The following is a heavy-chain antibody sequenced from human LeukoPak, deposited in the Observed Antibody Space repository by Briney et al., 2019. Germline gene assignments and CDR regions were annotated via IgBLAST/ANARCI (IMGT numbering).Heavy chain of an antibody. CDR2: IYTSGST. V-gene: IGHV4-4*07. D-gene: IGHD5-18*01. Sequence: SETLSLTCTVSGGSISSYYWSWIRQPAGKGLEWIGRIYTSGSTNYNPSLKSRVTISVDKSKNQFSLKLSSVTAADTAVYYCARDSRYSYGYSYCYYMDVWGKGTTVTVSS. CDR1: GGSISSYY. CDR3: ARDSRYSYGYSYCYYMDV. J-gene: IGHJ6*03.